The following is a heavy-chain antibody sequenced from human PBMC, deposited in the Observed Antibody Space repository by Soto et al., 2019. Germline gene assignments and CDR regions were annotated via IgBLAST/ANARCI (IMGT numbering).Heavy chain of an antibody. D-gene: IGHD4-17*01. CDR2: INHSGST. J-gene: IGHJ6*03. CDR3: AREKMTTEPVAGRRYMDV. CDR1: DGSFSGYY. Sequence: PSETLSLTCAVYDGSFSGYYWSWIRQPPGKGLEWIGEINHSGSTNYNPSLKSRVTISVDTSKNQFSLKLSSVTAADTAVYYCAREKMTTEPVAGRRYMDVWGKGTTVTVSS. V-gene: IGHV4-34*01.